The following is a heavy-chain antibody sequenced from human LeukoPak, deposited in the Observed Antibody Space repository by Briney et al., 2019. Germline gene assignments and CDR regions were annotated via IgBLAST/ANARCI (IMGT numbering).Heavy chain of an antibody. J-gene: IGHJ4*02. CDR3: TRERITIFGVVIPYFDY. CDR2: IRSKAYGGTT. V-gene: IGHV3-49*04. CDR1: GFTFSNYW. D-gene: IGHD3-3*01. Sequence: GGSLRLSCAASGFTFSNYWMTWVRQAPGKGLEWVGFIRSKAYGGTTEYAASVEGRFTISRDDSKSIAYLQMNSLKTEDTAVYYCTRERITIFGVVIPYFDYWGQGTLVTVSS.